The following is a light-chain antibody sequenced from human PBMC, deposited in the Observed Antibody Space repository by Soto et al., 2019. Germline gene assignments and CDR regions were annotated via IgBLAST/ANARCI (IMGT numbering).Light chain of an antibody. CDR1: SSDVGNYNL. Sequence: QSALTQPASVSGSPGQSITISCTGTSSDVGNYNLVSWYQQHPDKAPKLMIYEVSKRPSGVSNRFSGSKSGNTASLTISGLQAEDEADYYCCSYAGSSNFYVFGTGTKVTVL. J-gene: IGLJ1*01. CDR3: CSYAGSSNFYV. CDR2: EVS. V-gene: IGLV2-23*02.